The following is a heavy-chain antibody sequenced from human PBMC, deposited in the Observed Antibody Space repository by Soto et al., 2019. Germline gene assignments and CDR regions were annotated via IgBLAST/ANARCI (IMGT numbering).Heavy chain of an antibody. Sequence: QDQLVQSGVEVKKPGASVKVSCKASGYSFTNYGITWVRQAPGQGFEWMGWISAYNGNTNYEQKFHVRVTLTTDASTSTAYLELRSLRSDDTAVYYCARDRGVAPPVAGNTHYYYHMDVWGKGTTVTVSS. CDR2: ISAYNGNT. V-gene: IGHV1-18*01. CDR3: ARDRGVAPPVAGNTHYYYHMDV. J-gene: IGHJ6*03. CDR1: GYSFTNYG. D-gene: IGHD6-19*01.